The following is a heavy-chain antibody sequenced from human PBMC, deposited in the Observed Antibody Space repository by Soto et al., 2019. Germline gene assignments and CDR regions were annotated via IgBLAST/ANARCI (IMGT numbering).Heavy chain of an antibody. Sequence: QVTLKESGPVLVKPTETLTLRCTVSGLSITDSEMGVSWIRQPPGQPLEWLAHIDSNGEKSYRTFLKSRLAISKDTSKSQIDLTMTNMDPADTATYYCARRHLSVAVSPWFDPWGQGIPVTVSS. CDR3: ARRHLSVAVSPWFDP. V-gene: IGHV2-26*01. CDR1: GLSITDSEMG. D-gene: IGHD6-19*01. J-gene: IGHJ5*02. CDR2: IDSNGEK.